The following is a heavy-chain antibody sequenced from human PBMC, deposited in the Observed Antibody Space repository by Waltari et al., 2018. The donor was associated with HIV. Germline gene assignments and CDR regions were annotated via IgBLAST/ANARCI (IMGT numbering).Heavy chain of an antibody. CDR1: GFTFRNAW. D-gene: IGHD4-17*01. J-gene: IGHJ4*02. Sequence: EVQLVESGGGLVKPGGSLRFSCAASGFTFRNAWMSWVRQAPGKGLEWVGRIKSKSDGGTTYAAPVKGRFIISRNDSKNMLYLQMKSLKTEDTAVYYCRTSSDYGDPPVDYWGQGTLVTISS. V-gene: IGHV3-15*01. CDR2: IKSKSDGGTT. CDR3: RTSSDYGDPPVDY.